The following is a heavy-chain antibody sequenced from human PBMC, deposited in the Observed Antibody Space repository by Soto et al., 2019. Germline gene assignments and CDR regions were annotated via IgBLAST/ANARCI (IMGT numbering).Heavy chain of an antibody. V-gene: IGHV3-48*03. J-gene: IGHJ6*02. CDR1: GFTFSSYE. CDR3: AREYRYYYYGMDV. D-gene: IGHD2-2*01. Sequence: EVQLVESGGGLVQPGGSLRLSCAASGFTFSSYEMNWVRQAPGKGLEWVSYISSSGSTIYYADSVKGRFTISRDNAKNSLYLQMNSLRAEDTAVYCCAREYRYYYYGMDVWGQGTTVTVSS. CDR2: ISSSGSTI.